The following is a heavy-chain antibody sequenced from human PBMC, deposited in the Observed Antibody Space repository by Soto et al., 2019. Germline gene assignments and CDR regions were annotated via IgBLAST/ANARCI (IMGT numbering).Heavy chain of an antibody. J-gene: IGHJ4*02. D-gene: IGHD3-3*01. V-gene: IGHV4-31*03. Sequence: PSETLSLTCTVSGGSISSGGYYWSWIRQHPGKGLEWIGYIYYSGSTYYNPSLKSRVTISVDTSKNQFSLKLSSVTAADTAVYYCARTYYDFWSGYYIPFYFDYWGQGTLVTVSS. CDR3: ARTYYDFWSGYYIPFYFDY. CDR1: GGSISSGGYY. CDR2: IYYSGST.